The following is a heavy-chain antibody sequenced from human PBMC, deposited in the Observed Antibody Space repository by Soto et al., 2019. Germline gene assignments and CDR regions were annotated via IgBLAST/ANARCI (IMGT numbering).Heavy chain of an antibody. V-gene: IGHV1-69*01. D-gene: IGHD6-13*01. CDR3: ARGATHGSSWYFWFSP. CDR1: GGTFSTYP. Sequence: QVQLVQSGAEVRMPGSSVKVSCKASGGTFSTYPINWVRQAPGQGLEWMGGIIPLFGTTNYAQKFKGRVTITADESTSTGYMELSSLRAEDAAVYYCARGATHGSSWYFWFSPWGQGTLVTVSS. CDR2: IIPLFGTT. J-gene: IGHJ5*02.